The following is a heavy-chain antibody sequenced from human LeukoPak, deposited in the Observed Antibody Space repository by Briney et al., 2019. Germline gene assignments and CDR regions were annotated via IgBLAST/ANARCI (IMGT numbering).Heavy chain of an antibody. J-gene: IGHJ5*02. D-gene: IGHD3-10*01. CDR2: IKQDGSEK. CDR3: ARDTGGSGKFTRFDP. CDR1: GFTFSSYA. V-gene: IGHV3-7*05. Sequence: PGGSLRLSCAASGFTFSSYAMSWIRQIPGKGLEWVANIKQDGSEKYYVDSVKGRFTISRDNAKNSLYLQMNSLRAEDTAVYYCARDTGGSGKFTRFDPWGQGTLVTVSS.